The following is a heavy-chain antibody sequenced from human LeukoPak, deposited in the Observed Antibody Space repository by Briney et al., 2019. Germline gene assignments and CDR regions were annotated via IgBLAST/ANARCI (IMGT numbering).Heavy chain of an antibody. CDR3: ARDLYYDYVWGSYRPTYFDY. D-gene: IGHD3-16*02. J-gene: IGHJ4*02. CDR2: ISYDGSNK. CDR1: GFTFSSYA. V-gene: IGHV3-30-3*01. Sequence: TGGSLRLSCAASGFTFSSYAMPWVRQAPGKGLEWVAVISYDGSNKYYADSVKGRFTISRDNSKNTLYLQMNSLRAEDTAVHYCARDLYYDYVWGSYRPTYFDYWGQGTLVTVSS.